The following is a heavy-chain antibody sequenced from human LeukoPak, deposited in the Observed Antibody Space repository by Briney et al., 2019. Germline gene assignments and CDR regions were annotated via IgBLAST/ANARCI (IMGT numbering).Heavy chain of an antibody. CDR3: ARAFTYYYDSSGYYHYLGALNNWFDP. V-gene: IGHV3-74*01. CDR1: GFTFSSYW. D-gene: IGHD3-22*01. Sequence: GGSLRLSCAASGFTFSSYWMHWVRQAPGKGLVWVSRINSDGSSTSYADSVKGRFTISRDNAKNTLYLQMNSLRAEDTAVYYCARAFTYYYDSSGYYHYLGALNNWFDPWGQGTLVTVSS. CDR2: INSDGSST. J-gene: IGHJ5*02.